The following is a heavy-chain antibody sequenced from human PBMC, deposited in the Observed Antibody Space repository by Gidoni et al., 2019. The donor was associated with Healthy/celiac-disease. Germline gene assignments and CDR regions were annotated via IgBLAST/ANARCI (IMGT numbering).Heavy chain of an antibody. J-gene: IGHJ4*02. Sequence: QVQLVQSGAAVKKPGSSVTVSCKASGGTFSSYAISWVRQAPGQGLEWMGGIIPIFGTANYAQKFQGRVTITADESTSTAYMELSSLRSEDTAVYYCASSHNYYDSSGSSGYWGQGTLVTVSS. CDR3: ASSHNYYDSSGSSGY. CDR1: GGTFSSYA. V-gene: IGHV1-69*01. D-gene: IGHD3-22*01. CDR2: IIPIFGTA.